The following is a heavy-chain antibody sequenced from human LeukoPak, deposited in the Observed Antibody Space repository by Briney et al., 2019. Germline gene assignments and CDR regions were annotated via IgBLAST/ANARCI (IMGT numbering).Heavy chain of an antibody. J-gene: IGHJ4*02. CDR1: GFTFSSYP. CDR3: AKGISSTSCFDY. D-gene: IGHD2-2*01. CDR2: ISGSGGST. V-gene: IGHV3-23*01. Sequence: GGSLRLSCAASGFTFSSYPMSWVRQAPGKGLEWVSAISGSGGSTYYADSVKGRFTISRDNSKNTLYLQMNSLRAEDTAVYYCAKGISSTSCFDYWGQGTLVTVSS.